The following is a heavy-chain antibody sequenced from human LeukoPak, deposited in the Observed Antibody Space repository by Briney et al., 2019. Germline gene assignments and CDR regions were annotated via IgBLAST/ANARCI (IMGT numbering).Heavy chain of an antibody. CDR1: GYTFTSYD. V-gene: IGHV1-8*03. CDR2: MNPNSGNT. D-gene: IGHD2-2*01. Sequence: ASVKVSCKASGYTFTSYDINWVRQATGQGLEWMGWMNPNSGNTGYAQKLQGRVTITRNTSISTAYMELSSLRSEDTAVYYCAGLAYCSSTSCYGFDPWGQGTLVTVSS. CDR3: AGLAYCSSTSCYGFDP. J-gene: IGHJ5*02.